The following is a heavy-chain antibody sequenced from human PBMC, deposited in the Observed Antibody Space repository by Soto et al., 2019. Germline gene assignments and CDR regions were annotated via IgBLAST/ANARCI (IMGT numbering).Heavy chain of an antibody. V-gene: IGHV3-23*01. CDR2: ISGSGGST. CDR1: GFTFSSYA. Sequence: GGSLRLSCAASGFTFSSYAMSWVRQAPGKGLEWVSAISGSGGSTYYADSAKGRFTISRDNSKNTLYLQMNSLRAEDTAVYYCASRPYSYDSSGYFGPPYYYYGMDVWGQGTTVTVSS. J-gene: IGHJ6*02. D-gene: IGHD3-22*01. CDR3: ASRPYSYDSSGYFGPPYYYYGMDV.